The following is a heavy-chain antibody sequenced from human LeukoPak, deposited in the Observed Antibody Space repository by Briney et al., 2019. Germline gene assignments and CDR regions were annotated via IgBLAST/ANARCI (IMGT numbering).Heavy chain of an antibody. J-gene: IGHJ4*02. D-gene: IGHD3-10*01. Sequence: GGSLRLSCAASGFTFSSYGMHWVRQAPGKGLEWVAFIRYDGSNKYYADSVKGRFTISRDNSKNTLYLQMNSLRAEDTAVYYCAKDLGPITMVRGVIIGIDYWGQGTLVTVSS. CDR3: AKDLGPITMVRGVIIGIDY. V-gene: IGHV3-30*02. CDR1: GFTFSSYG. CDR2: IRYDGSNK.